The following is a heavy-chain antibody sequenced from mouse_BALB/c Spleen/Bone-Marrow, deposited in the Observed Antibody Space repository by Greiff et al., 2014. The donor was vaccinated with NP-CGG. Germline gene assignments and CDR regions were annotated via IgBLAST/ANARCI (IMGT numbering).Heavy chain of an antibody. J-gene: IGHJ2*01. CDR2: INPGSGST. V-gene: IGHV1-54*01. D-gene: IGHD2-3*01. Sequence: QVQLQQPGAELVRPGTSVKVSCKASGYAFTDYLMEWLKQRPGQGLEWIGVINPGSGSTNYNEKFKDKATLTADKSSSTAYMQLSSLTPDDSAVYFCARYDGYFDYWGQGTILTVSS. CDR3: ARYDGYFDY. CDR1: GYAFTDYL.